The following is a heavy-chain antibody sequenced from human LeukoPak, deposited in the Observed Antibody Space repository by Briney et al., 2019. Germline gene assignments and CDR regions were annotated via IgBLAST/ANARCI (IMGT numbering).Heavy chain of an antibody. CDR1: GGSISSSTSY. J-gene: IGHJ4*02. Sequence: SETLPLTCTVSGGSISSSTSYWGWIRQPPGKGLEWIASVHYSGTTYYKPSLGSRVTISVDTSKNQFSLKVTSVIAADTAVYYCARRPEASSSWYRYYFDYWGQGTLVTVSS. D-gene: IGHD6-13*01. V-gene: IGHV4-39*01. CDR2: VHYSGTT. CDR3: ARRPEASSSWYRYYFDY.